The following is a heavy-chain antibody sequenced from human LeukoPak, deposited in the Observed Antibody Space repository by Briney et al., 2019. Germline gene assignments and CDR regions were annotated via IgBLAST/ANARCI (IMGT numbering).Heavy chain of an antibody. CDR1: GGSITTDDYY. CDR2: IYYSGTT. J-gene: IGHJ3*02. Sequence: SETLSLICTVSGGSITTDDYYWAWIRQPPGKGLEWIGTIYYSGTTYYNASLRSRLTISVDTSKNQFSVKLSSVTAAETAMYYCAKHFGSGYWAFDIWGHGTMVTVSS. D-gene: IGHD3-22*01. CDR3: AKHFGSGYWAFDI. V-gene: IGHV4-39*01.